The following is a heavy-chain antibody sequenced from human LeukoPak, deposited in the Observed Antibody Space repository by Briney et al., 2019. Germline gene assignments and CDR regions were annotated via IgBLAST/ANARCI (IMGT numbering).Heavy chain of an antibody. CDR3: AGEYYDSTSYYFDY. CDR2: LSYDVNSQ. J-gene: IGHJ4*02. V-gene: IGHV3-30-3*01. D-gene: IGHD3-22*01. Sequence: GGSLRLSCAASGFIFSSYVIHWVRQAPDKGLEWVAVLSYDVNSQFYADSVKGRFTISRDISKSTLYLQMNSLRAEDTAIYYCAGEYYDSTSYYFDYWGQGTLVTVSS. CDR1: GFIFSSYV.